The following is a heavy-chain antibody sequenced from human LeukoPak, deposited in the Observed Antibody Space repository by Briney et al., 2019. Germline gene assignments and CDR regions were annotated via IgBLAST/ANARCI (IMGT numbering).Heavy chain of an antibody. CDR2: INHSGST. Sequence: GSLRLSCVASGFTLSNYVMSWVRQPPGKGLEWIGEINHSGSTNYNPSLKSRVTISVDTSKNQFSLKLSSVTAADTAVYYCARVRYYDSSGYKNWGQGTLVTVSS. V-gene: IGHV4-34*01. CDR3: ARVRYYDSSGYKN. CDR1: GFTLSNYV. J-gene: IGHJ4*02. D-gene: IGHD3-22*01.